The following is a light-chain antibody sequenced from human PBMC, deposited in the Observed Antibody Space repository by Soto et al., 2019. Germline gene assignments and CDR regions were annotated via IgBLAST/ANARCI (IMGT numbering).Light chain of an antibody. Sequence: EIVLTQSPGTLSLSPGERATLSCRASQSINNRYLAWYQQKPGQAPRLLIYAASSRATGIPDRFSGSGSGTDFPLPLRRMEPEDFAVYYCQQFGSSPGFTFGPGTKVDIK. J-gene: IGKJ3*01. CDR1: QSINNRY. CDR2: AAS. V-gene: IGKV3-20*01. CDR3: QQFGSSPGFT.